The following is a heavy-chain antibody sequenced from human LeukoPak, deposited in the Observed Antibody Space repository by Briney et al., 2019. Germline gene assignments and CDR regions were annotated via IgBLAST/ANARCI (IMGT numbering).Heavy chain of an antibody. V-gene: IGHV4-30-4*01. CDR3: ARVDIVATIEECYFDY. J-gene: IGHJ4*02. Sequence: SETLSLTCTVSGGSISSGDYYWSWIRQPPGKGLEWIGYIYYSGSTYYTPSLKSRVSISVDTSKSQFSLKLSSVTAADTAVYYCARVDIVATIEECYFDYWGQGTLVTVSS. CDR1: GGSISSGDYY. D-gene: IGHD5-12*01. CDR2: IYYSGST.